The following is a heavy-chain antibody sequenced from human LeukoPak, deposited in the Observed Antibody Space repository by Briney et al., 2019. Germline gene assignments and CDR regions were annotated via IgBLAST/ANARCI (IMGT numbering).Heavy chain of an antibody. Sequence: GESLKISCKGSGYSFTSYWISWVRQMPGKGLEWMGRIDPSDSYTNYSPSFQGHVTISADKSISTAYLQWSSLKASDTAMYYRARQPSDYDSSGYYSYYFDYWGQGTLVTVSS. J-gene: IGHJ4*02. CDR3: ARQPSDYDSSGYYSYYFDY. D-gene: IGHD3-22*01. CDR1: GYSFTSYW. CDR2: IDPSDSYT. V-gene: IGHV5-10-1*01.